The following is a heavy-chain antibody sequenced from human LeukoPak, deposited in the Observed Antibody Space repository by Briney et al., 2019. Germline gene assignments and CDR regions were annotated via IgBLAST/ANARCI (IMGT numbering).Heavy chain of an antibody. J-gene: IGHJ4*02. CDR3: AKASSGSYYSNFDY. CDR1: EFTFRIYD. D-gene: IGHD3-10*01. Sequence: GGSLRLPCAASEFTFRIYDMTWVRQAPGEGLEWVSVISSGGSAYYADSVKGRFTISRDNSKNTLYLEMNSLRADDTAVYYCAKASSGSYYSNFDYWGQGTLVTVSS. CDR2: ISSGGSA. V-gene: IGHV3-23*01.